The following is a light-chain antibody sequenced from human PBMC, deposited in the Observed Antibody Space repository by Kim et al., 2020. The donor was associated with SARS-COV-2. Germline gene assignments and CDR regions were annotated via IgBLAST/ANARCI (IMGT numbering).Light chain of an antibody. V-gene: IGLV1-44*01. CDR2: TDN. Sequence: QLVLTQSPSASGIPGQKVTISCSGSNSNIGTKTVNWYQQLPGTAPKLLIYTDNLRPSGVPGRFSGSKSGISASLAISGLKSEDEADYYCASWDDSLNGPVFGGGTQLTVL. CDR3: ASWDDSLNGPV. J-gene: IGLJ3*02. CDR1: NSNIGTKT.